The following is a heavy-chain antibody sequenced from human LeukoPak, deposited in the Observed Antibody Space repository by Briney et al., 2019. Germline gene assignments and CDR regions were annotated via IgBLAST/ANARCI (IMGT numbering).Heavy chain of an antibody. CDR3: AREWGATAKWFDP. D-gene: IGHD5-12*01. CDR1: GFTFSSYE. V-gene: IGHV3-48*03. J-gene: IGHJ5*02. CDR2: ISSSGSTI. Sequence: PGGSLRLSCAASGFTFSSYEMNWVRQAPGKGLEWVSYISSSGSTIYYADSVKGRFTISRDNAKNSLYLQMNSLRAEDTAVYYCAREWGATAKWFDPWGQGTLVTVSS.